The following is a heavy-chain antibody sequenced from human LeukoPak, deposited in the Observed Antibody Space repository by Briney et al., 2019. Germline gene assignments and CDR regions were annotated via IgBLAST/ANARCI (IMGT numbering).Heavy chain of an antibody. D-gene: IGHD3-3*01. CDR2: IYHSGST. V-gene: IGHV4-38-2*02. J-gene: IGHJ5*02. CDR3: ARVPHGETIFGVVLYWFDP. CDR1: GHSISSGYY. Sequence: SETLSLTCTVSGHSISSGYYWGWIRPPPEKGLEWIGSIYHSGSTFYNPTLKSRVTISVDTSNNQFSLKLNSVTAADTAVYYCARVPHGETIFGVVLYWFDPWGQGTLVTVSS.